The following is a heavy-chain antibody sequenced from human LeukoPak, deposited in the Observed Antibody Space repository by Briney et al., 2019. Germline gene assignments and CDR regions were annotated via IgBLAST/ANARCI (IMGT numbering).Heavy chain of an antibody. J-gene: IGHJ4*02. CDR2: ISPKSGGT. CDR1: GYTFTGYY. V-gene: IGHV1-2*02. Sequence: ASVKVSCKASGYTFTGYYMHWVRQAPGQGLEWMGWISPKSGGTNYAQKFQGRVTMTRDTSISTAYMELSRMTSDDTAVYYCATSGGTSGPELDCWGQGTLVTVSS. CDR3: ATSGGTSGPELDC. D-gene: IGHD3-3*01.